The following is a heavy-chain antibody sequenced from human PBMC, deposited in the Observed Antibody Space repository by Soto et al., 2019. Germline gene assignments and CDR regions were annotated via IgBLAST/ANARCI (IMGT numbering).Heavy chain of an antibody. CDR2: ISPSRGGT. D-gene: IGHD6-13*01. CDR1: GYTFTSYY. Sequence: QVQLVQSGAEVKKPGASVRVSCKASGYTFTSYYIHWVRQAPGHGPEWMGMISPSRGGTAYAQKLQGRHTTDRNTPRSTGYMELSILRSEDTAVYYCPRSILTTAGTDAFDLWGQGTLVTVSS. CDR3: PRSILTTAGTDAFDL. J-gene: IGHJ3*01. V-gene: IGHV1-46*03.